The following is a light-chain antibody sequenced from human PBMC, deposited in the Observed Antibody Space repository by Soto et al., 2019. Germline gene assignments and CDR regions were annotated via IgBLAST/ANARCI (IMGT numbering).Light chain of an antibody. V-gene: IGLV1-40*01. J-gene: IGLJ3*02. CDR3: SSWDDSLNGWV. Sequence: QSVLTQPPSVSGAPGQRVTISCTGSSSNIGAGFDVHWYHQIAGTAPKLLIYGNSNRPSGVPDRFSGSKSGTSASLAINGLQSEDEADYSCSSWDDSLNGWVFGGGTQLTVL. CDR2: GNS. CDR1: SSNIGAGFD.